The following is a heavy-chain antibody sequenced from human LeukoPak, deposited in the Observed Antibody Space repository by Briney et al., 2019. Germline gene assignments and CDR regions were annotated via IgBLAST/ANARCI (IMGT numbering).Heavy chain of an antibody. D-gene: IGHD6-19*01. Sequence: GGSLRLSCAAPGFTFSSYAMHWVRQAPGKGLEYVSAISSNGGSTYYANSVKGRFTISRDNSKNTLYLQMGSLRAEDMAVYYCARVSGWYTAVDYWGQGTLVTVSS. CDR1: GFTFSSYA. CDR2: ISSNGGST. CDR3: ARVSGWYTAVDY. V-gene: IGHV3-64*01. J-gene: IGHJ4*02.